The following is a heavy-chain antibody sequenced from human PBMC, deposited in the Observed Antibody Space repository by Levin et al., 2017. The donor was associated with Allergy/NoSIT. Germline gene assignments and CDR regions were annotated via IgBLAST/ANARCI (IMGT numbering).Heavy chain of an antibody. CDR3: ARDGKYYDFWSGYSVGLAYYMDV. J-gene: IGHJ6*03. D-gene: IGHD3-3*01. CDR2: INAGNGNT. V-gene: IGHV1-3*01. CDR1: GYTFTSYA. Sequence: ASVKVSCKASGYTFTSYAMHWVRQAPGQRLEWMGWINAGNGNTKYSQKFQGRVTITRDTSASTAYMELSSLRSEDTAVYYCARDGKYYDFWSGYSVGLAYYMDVWGKGTTVTVSS.